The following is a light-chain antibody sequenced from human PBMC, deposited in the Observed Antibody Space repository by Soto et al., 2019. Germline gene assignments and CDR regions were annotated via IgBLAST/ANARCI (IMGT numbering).Light chain of an antibody. Sequence: QSALTQPASVSGSPGQSITISCTGTSRDVGSYNLVSWYQQHPGKAPKLMIYEGSKRPSGVSNRFYGSKSVNTASLIISGLQAEDEADYYCCSYAGSTTSVVFGGGTKLTVL. J-gene: IGLJ2*01. CDR1: SRDVGSYNL. V-gene: IGLV2-23*01. CDR3: CSYAGSTTSVV. CDR2: EGS.